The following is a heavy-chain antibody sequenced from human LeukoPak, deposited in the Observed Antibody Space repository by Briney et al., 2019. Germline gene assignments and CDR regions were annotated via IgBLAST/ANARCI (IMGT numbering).Heavy chain of an antibody. CDR2: IYYSGST. Sequence: PSETLSLTCTVSGGSISSSSYYWGWIRQPPGRGLEWIGSIYYSGSTYYNPSLKSRVTISVDTSKNQFSLKLSSVTAADTAMYYCARTYSSGYSFDYWGQGTLVTVSS. J-gene: IGHJ4*02. CDR3: ARTYSSGYSFDY. D-gene: IGHD3-22*01. CDR1: GGSISSSSYY. V-gene: IGHV4-39*07.